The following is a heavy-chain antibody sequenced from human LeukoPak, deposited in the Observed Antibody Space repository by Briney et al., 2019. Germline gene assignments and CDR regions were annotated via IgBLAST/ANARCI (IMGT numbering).Heavy chain of an antibody. J-gene: IGHJ4*02. D-gene: IGHD3-10*01. CDR1: GFTVSSNY. CDR3: AKTPVLRLLWFEISFDY. Sequence: GGSLRLSCAASGFTVSSNYMSWVRQAPGKGLEWVSAISGSGGSTYYADSVKGRFTISRDNSKNTLYLQMNSLRAEDTAVYYCAKTPVLRLLWFEISFDYWGQGTLVTVSS. CDR2: ISGSGGST. V-gene: IGHV3-23*01.